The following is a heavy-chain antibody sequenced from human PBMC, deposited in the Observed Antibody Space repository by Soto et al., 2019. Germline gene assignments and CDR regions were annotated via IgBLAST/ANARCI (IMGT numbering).Heavy chain of an antibody. CDR3: VQSRCGGDCLQSYSSHSYYGLAV. Sequence: QITLKEAGPTLVKPTHTLTLTCTFSGLSLSTTGVGVGWIRQPPGKALEWIALIYWDDDERYSPSLNSRLTITKETSNNQVVLTKTNKDPVDTATYYCVQSRCGGDCLQSYSSHSYYGLAVLGQGTTVTVSS. CDR1: GLSLSTTGVG. V-gene: IGHV2-5*02. D-gene: IGHD2-21*02. J-gene: IGHJ6*02. CDR2: IYWDDDE.